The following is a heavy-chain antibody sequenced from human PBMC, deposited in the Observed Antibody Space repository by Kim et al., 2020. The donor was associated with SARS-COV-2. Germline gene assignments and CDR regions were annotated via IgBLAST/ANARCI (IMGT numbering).Heavy chain of an antibody. CDR1: DGSISGYS. J-gene: IGHJ5*02. V-gene: IGHV4-59*08. CDR3: AKMEVPWAWFYP. Sequence: SETLSLTCTVSDGSISGYSWSWLRQPPGKGLEWIGYISYSGSTKNNPSLKSRVILSVDTARNRFSLKMTTLTAADTAVYYCAKMEVPWAWFYPWGQGILVTVSS. D-gene: IGHD1-1*01. CDR2: ISYSGST.